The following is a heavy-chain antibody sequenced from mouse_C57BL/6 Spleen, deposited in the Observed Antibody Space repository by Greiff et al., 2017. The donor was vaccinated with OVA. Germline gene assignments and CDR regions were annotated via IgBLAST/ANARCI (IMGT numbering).Heavy chain of an antibody. V-gene: IGHV1-82*01. J-gene: IGHJ2*01. CDR2: IYPGDGDT. CDR3: ARTYYYGSSYVGNYYFDY. Sequence: QVQLQQSGPELVKPGASVKISCKASGYAFSSSWMNWVKQRPGKGLEWIGRIYPGDGDTNYNGKFKGKATLTADKSSSTAYMQLSSLTSEDSAVYFCARTYYYGSSYVGNYYFDYWGQGTTLTVSS. CDR1: GYAFSSSW. D-gene: IGHD1-1*01.